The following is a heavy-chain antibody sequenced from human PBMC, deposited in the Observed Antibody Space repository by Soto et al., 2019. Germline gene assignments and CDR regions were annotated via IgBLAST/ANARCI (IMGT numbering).Heavy chain of an antibody. D-gene: IGHD1-26*01. V-gene: IGHV4-34*01. CDR3: ARERGSYSHYYYYHYVMAF. CDR1: GGSFSGHY. Sequence: SETLSLTCAVYGGSFSGHYWSWIRQPPGKGLEWMGEINHSGSTNYNPSLKSRVTISVDTSKNQFSLMLTSVTAADTAVYYCARERGSYSHYYYYHYVMAFWGQGTTVPVSS. CDR2: INHSGST. J-gene: IGHJ6*02.